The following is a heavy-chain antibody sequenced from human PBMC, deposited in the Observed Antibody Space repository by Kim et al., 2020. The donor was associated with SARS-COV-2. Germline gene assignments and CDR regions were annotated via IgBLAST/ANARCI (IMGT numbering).Heavy chain of an antibody. D-gene: IGHD5-18*01. CDR1: GFTFSSYS. CDR3: ARLPGRPRIARVNWFDP. CDR2: ISSSSSTI. Sequence: GGSLRLSCAASGFTFSSYSMNWVRQAPGKGLEWVSYISSSSSTIYYADSVKGRFTISRDNAKNSLYLQMNSLRDEDTAVYYCARLPGRPRIARVNWFDPWGQGTLVTVSS. J-gene: IGHJ5*02. V-gene: IGHV3-48*02.